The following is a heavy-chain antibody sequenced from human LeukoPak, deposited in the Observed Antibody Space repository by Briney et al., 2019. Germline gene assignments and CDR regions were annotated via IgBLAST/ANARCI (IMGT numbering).Heavy chain of an antibody. J-gene: IGHJ5*02. CDR2: INSDGSST. D-gene: IGHD6-13*01. CDR1: GFTFSSYW. V-gene: IGHV3-74*01. Sequence: GGSLRLSCAASGFTFSSYWMHWVRQAPGKGLVWVSRINSDGSSTNYADSVKGRFTISRDNAKNTLYLQMNSLRAEDTAVYYCARGDRGTAAGNNWFNPWGQGTLVTVSS. CDR3: ARGDRGTAAGNNWFNP.